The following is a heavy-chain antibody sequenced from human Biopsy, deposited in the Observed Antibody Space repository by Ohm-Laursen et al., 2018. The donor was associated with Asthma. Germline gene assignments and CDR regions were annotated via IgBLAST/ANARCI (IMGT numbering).Heavy chain of an antibody. CDR1: GGMFGNYA. Sequence: GASVKVSCKASGGMFGNYAISWVRQAPGLGLEWMGGISPIFGSSNYAQRIQGRVTITADIFTRTVYMELSSLRSDDTAVYYCARGSKIGRPRLVFNWVRTDYYYSLDVWGQGTTVTASS. J-gene: IGHJ6*02. V-gene: IGHV1-69*06. CDR3: ARGSKIGRPRLVFNWVRTDYYYSLDV. CDR2: ISPIFGSS. D-gene: IGHD7-27*01.